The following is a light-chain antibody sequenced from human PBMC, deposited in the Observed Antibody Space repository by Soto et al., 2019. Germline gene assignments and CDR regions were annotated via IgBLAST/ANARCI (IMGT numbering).Light chain of an antibody. CDR1: QSVSSNY. J-gene: IGKJ4*01. CDR3: HQYGSSPLT. V-gene: IGKV3-20*01. Sequence: EIVLTQSPGTLSLSPGESATLSFRASQSVSSNYLAWYQQSPGQAPRLLIYGASSRATGIPDRFSGSGSGTDFTLTISRLEPEDFAMYYCHQYGSSPLTFGGGTKVDI. CDR2: GAS.